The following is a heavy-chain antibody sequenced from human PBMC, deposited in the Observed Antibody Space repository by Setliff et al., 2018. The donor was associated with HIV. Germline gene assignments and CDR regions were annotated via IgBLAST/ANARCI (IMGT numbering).Heavy chain of an antibody. CDR2: IFSSGST. V-gene: IGHV4-4*09. D-gene: IGHD3-10*01. Sequence: SETLSLTCTVPGGSISSNYWSWIRQSPGRGLEWIGFIFSSGSTKYNPSLQSRVTMSIDTSKNQFSLKLTSVTAADTAVYYCARRIDNSGSFPDKNWFDTWGQGSLVTVSS. J-gene: IGHJ5*02. CDR1: GGSISSNY. CDR3: ARRIDNSGSFPDKNWFDT.